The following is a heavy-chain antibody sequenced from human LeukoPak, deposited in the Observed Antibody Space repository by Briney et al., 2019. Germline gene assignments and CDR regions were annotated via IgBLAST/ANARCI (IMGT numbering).Heavy chain of an antibody. J-gene: IGHJ4*02. CDR2: IYFGGST. D-gene: IGHD6-19*01. V-gene: IGHV4-39*07. Sequence: PSETLSLTCTVSGGSISSSSYYWGWIRQPPGKGLEWIGTIYFGGSTYYNPSLKSRVTISVDTSKNQFSLKLSSVTAADTAVYYCATFVGTSGWKDFDYWGQGTQVTVSS. CDR3: ATFVGTSGWKDFDY. CDR1: GGSISSSSYY.